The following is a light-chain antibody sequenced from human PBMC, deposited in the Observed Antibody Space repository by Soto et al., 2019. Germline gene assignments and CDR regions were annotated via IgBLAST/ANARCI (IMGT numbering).Light chain of an antibody. CDR1: QSVSSN. Sequence: EIVLPHSPATLSVTPGSRSPIXRRTSQSVSSNLAWYQQKPGQAPRLLIYDASTRATGIPARFSGSGSGTEFTLTISSLQSEDFALYFCQQYNNWPPITFGQGTRLEIK. J-gene: IGKJ5*01. CDR2: DAS. V-gene: IGKV3-15*01. CDR3: QQYNNWPPIT.